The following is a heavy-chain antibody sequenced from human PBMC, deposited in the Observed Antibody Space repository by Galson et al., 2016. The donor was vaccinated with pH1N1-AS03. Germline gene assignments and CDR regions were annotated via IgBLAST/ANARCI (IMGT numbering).Heavy chain of an antibody. CDR3: ARHLFAYDSSGYYDE. J-gene: IGHJ4*02. CDR1: GDTFSNYA. V-gene: IGHV1-69*10. CDR2: VIPTLGIY. D-gene: IGHD3-22*01. Sequence: SVKVSCKASGDTFSNYALSWVRQAPGQGLDWMGGVIPTLGIYKHAQKFQDRVTITADKSTSTAYSELSSLRAEDTAVYYCARHLFAYDSSGYYDEWGQGTLVTVSS.